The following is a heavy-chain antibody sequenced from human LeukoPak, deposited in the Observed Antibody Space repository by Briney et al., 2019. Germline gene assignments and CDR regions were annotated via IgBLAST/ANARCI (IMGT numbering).Heavy chain of an antibody. Sequence: PSQTLSLTCAVSGGSISSGGYSWSWIRQPPGKGLEWIGSIYYSGSTYYNPSLKSRVATSVDTSKNQFSLKVTSVTAADTAVYYCATVVPAARFAYWGQGILVTVSS. CDR2: IYYSGST. CDR3: ATVVPAARFAY. CDR1: GGSISSGGYS. J-gene: IGHJ4*02. V-gene: IGHV4-30-2*03. D-gene: IGHD2-2*01.